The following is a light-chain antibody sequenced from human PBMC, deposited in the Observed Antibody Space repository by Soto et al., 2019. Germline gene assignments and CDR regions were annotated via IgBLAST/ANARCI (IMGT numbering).Light chain of an antibody. CDR1: SSNIGTNT. V-gene: IGLV1-44*01. CDR3: AAWHDTLNGPV. J-gene: IGLJ2*01. Sequence: QSVLTQPPSASVTPGQSVTISCSGSSSNIGTNTVTWYQQLPGTAPKLLIYSSDQRPSGVPDRFSGSKSGTSASLAISELQSEDEGTYYCAAWHDTLNGPVFGGGTKLTVL. CDR2: SSD.